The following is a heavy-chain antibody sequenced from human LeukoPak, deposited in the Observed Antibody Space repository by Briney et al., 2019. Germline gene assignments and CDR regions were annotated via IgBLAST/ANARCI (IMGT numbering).Heavy chain of an antibody. CDR2: IYYSGST. Sequence: PSETLSLTCTVSGGSISSSSYHWGWIRQPPGKGLEWIGSIYYSGSTYYNPSLKSRVTISVDTSKNQFSLKLSSVTAADTAVYYCARGIAAAPDYWGQGTLVTVSS. J-gene: IGHJ4*02. CDR1: GGSISSSSYH. V-gene: IGHV4-39*01. CDR3: ARGIAAAPDY. D-gene: IGHD6-13*01.